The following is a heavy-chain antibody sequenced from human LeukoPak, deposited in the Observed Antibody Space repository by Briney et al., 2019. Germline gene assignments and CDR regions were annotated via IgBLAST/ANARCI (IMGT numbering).Heavy chain of an antibody. CDR3: ARHASSSSLDY. Sequence: SETLSLTCTVSGGSISSSSYYWGWIRQPPGKGLEWIGSIYYSGSTYYNPSLKSRVTISVDTSKNQFSLKLSSVTAADTAVYYCARHASSSSLDYWGQGALVAVSS. CDR2: IYYSGST. V-gene: IGHV4-39*01. D-gene: IGHD6-6*01. CDR1: GGSISSSSYY. J-gene: IGHJ4*02.